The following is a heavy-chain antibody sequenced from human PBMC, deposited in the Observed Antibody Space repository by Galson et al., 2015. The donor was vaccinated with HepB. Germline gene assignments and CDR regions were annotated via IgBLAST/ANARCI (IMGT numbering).Heavy chain of an antibody. V-gene: IGHV4-39*01. Sequence: TLSLTCTVSGGSISSSSYYWGWIRQPPGKGLEWIGSIYYSGSTYYNPSLKSRVTISVDTSKNQFSLKLSSVTAADTAVYYCASPRGGIVGATFDYWGQGTLVTVSS. J-gene: IGHJ4*02. D-gene: IGHD1-26*01. CDR3: ASPRGGIVGATFDY. CDR2: IYYSGST. CDR1: GGSISSSSYY.